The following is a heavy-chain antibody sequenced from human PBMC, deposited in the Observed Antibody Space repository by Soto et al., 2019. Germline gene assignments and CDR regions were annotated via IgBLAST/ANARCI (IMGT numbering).Heavy chain of an antibody. CDR3: ARTLYGDNVDY. D-gene: IGHD4-17*01. Sequence: ASVKVSCKASGYTFTSYGISWVRQAPGQGLEWMGWISGYNGNTKYAQKFQGRVTMTRNTSISTAYMELSSLRSEDTAVYYCARTLYGDNVDYWGQGTLVTVSS. CDR2: ISGYNGNT. CDR1: GYTFTSYG. V-gene: IGHV1-18*01. J-gene: IGHJ4*02.